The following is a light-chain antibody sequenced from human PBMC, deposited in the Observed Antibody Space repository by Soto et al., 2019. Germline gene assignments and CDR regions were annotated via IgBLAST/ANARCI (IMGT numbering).Light chain of an antibody. V-gene: IGLV2-8*01. CDR3: VAYAGSYNDVV. Sequence: QSVLTKPPSASGSPGQSVTISCTGTSSDFGGTNYVSWYQQHPGKAPKLMIFEVTKRPSGVPDRFSGSKSGNTASLTVSGLQAEDEDAYYCVAYAGSYNDVVFGGGTKVTVL. J-gene: IGLJ2*01. CDR2: EVT. CDR1: SSDFGGTNY.